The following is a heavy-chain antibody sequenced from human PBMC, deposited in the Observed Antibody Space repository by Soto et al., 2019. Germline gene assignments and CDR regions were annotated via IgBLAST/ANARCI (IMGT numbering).Heavy chain of an antibody. D-gene: IGHD3-16*01. Sequence: SVKVSCKASGGTFSSYAISWVRQAPGQGLEWMGGIIPIFGTANYAQKFQGRVTITADESTSTAYMELSSLRSEDTAVYYCATSTLVGDRIYYYYYYGMDVWGQGTAVTVSS. CDR3: ATSTLVGDRIYYYYYYGMDV. J-gene: IGHJ6*02. V-gene: IGHV1-69*13. CDR1: GGTFSSYA. CDR2: IIPIFGTA.